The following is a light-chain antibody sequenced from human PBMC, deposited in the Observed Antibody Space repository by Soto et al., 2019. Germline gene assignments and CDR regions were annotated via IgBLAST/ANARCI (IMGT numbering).Light chain of an antibody. V-gene: IGLV2-14*01. CDR2: EVS. CDR3: SSYTSSSTVV. J-gene: IGLJ2*01. Sequence: QSVLTQPASVSGSPGQSITISCTGTSSDVGGYNYVSWYQQNPGKAPKLMIYEVSNRPSGVSNRFSGSKSGNTASLTISGLPAEDEADYYCSSYTSSSTVVFGGGTKLAVL. CDR1: SSDVGGYNY.